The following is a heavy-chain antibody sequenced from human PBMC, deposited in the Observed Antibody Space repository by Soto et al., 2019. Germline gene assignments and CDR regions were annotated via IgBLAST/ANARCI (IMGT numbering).Heavy chain of an antibody. J-gene: IGHJ3*02. CDR1: GFTVSSNY. Sequence: GGSLRLSCAASGFTVSSNYMSWVRQAPGKGLEWVSVIYSGGSTYYTDSVKGRFTISRHNSKNTLYLQMNSLRAEDTAVYYCARAVLFGVVTAISFDAFDIWGQGTMVTVSS. V-gene: IGHV3-53*04. CDR2: IYSGGST. D-gene: IGHD2-21*02. CDR3: ARAVLFGVVTAISFDAFDI.